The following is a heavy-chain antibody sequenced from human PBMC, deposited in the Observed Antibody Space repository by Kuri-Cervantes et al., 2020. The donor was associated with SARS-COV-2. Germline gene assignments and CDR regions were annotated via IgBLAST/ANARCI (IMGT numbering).Heavy chain of an antibody. CDR2: IYYSGTT. CDR3: ARGNGAVATSGYWYFDL. V-gene: IGHV4-59*01. J-gene: IGHJ2*01. Sequence: ESLKISCTVSGGSISSYYGSWIRQPPGKGLEYIGYIYYSGTTNYNPSPKSRVTISVDTSKNQFSLKLSSVTAADTAMYFCARGNGAVATSGYWYFDLWGRGTLVTVSS. CDR1: GGSISSYY. D-gene: IGHD6-19*01.